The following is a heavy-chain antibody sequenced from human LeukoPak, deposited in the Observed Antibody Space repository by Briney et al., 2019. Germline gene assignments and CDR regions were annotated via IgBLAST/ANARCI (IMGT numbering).Heavy chain of an antibody. D-gene: IGHD5-12*01. CDR3: AKDTSGYDFRLFDY. Sequence: GRSLRLSCAASGFTFDDYAMHWVRQAPGKGLEWVSGISWNSGSIGYADSVKGRFTISRDNAKNSLYLQMNSLRAEDTALYYCAKDTSGYDFRLFDYWGQGTLVTVSS. CDR1: GFTFDDYA. CDR2: ISWNSGSI. J-gene: IGHJ4*02. V-gene: IGHV3-9*01.